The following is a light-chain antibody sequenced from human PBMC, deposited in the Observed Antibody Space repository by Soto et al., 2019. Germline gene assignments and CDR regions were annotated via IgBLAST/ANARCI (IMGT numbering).Light chain of an antibody. CDR3: QQSFSQNT. J-gene: IGKJ2*01. CDR2: SAS. Sequence: DIHLTQSPSPLSASVGDSVTISCRASQNIQHYLHWYQQKPGSAPNLLIYSASSLQSGVPSRFSGSGSGTDFTLTISGLQHEDFATYYCQQSFSQNTFGQGTRVEIQ. V-gene: IGKV1-39*01. CDR1: QNIQHY.